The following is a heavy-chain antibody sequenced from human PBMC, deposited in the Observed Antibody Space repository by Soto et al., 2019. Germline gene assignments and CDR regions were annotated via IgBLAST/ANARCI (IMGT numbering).Heavy chain of an antibody. Sequence: EVQLLESGGGLVQPGGSLRLSCAASGFTFSSYAMNWVRQAPGKGLEWVSVISANGGSTYYADSVKGRFTISRDNSKNMLYLQMNSLRAEDTAIYYCAKDRYGYGSGSYFDYWGQGTLVTVSS. D-gene: IGHD3-10*01. CDR3: AKDRYGYGSGSYFDY. CDR1: GFTFSSYA. CDR2: ISANGGST. V-gene: IGHV3-23*01. J-gene: IGHJ4*02.